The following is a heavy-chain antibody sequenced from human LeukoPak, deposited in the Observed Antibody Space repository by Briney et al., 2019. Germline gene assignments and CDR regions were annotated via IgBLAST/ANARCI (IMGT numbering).Heavy chain of an antibody. J-gene: IGHJ4*02. D-gene: IGHD2-15*01. CDR3: AKDPFGCSGGSCYPGSGSPFDY. V-gene: IGHV3-23*01. CDR2: ISGSGGST. Sequence: GGSLRLSCAASGFTLSSYAMSWVRQAPGKGLEWVSAISGSGGSTYYADSVKGRFTISRDNSKNTLYLQMNSLRAEDTAVYYCAKDPFGCSGGSCYPGSGSPFDYWGQGTLVTVSS. CDR1: GFTLSSYA.